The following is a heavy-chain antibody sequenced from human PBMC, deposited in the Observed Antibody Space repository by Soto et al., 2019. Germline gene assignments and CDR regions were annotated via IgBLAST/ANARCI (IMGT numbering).Heavy chain of an antibody. J-gene: IGHJ4*02. Sequence: QVQLVQSGAEVKKPGASVKVSCKASGYTFTSYGISWVRQAPGQGLEWMGWISAYKCNTNNAQKLQGIVTMTTDTSTSPAYMDLSSLNSDDTSLYYCARDVDSCVYYYCCDIHYFDYWGQGTLVTVSS. CDR3: ARDVDSCVYYYCCDIHYFDY. D-gene: IGHD3-22*01. CDR2: ISAYKCNT. CDR1: GYTFTSYG. V-gene: IGHV1-18*01.